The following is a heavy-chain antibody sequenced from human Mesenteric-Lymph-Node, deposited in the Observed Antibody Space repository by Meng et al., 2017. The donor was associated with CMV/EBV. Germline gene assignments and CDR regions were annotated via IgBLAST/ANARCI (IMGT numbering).Heavy chain of an antibody. Sequence: GGSLRLSCAASGFSVSSHYMSWVRQAPGKGLEWVSVLYTGGGTYYADSVKGRFTISRDNSKSTLSLQMSSLRLEDTALYYCVRGPSRFSPDYYYAMDVWGQGTTVTVSS. CDR1: GFSVSSHY. D-gene: IGHD3-3*01. CDR2: LYTGGGT. CDR3: VRGPSRFSPDYYYAMDV. V-gene: IGHV3-66*02. J-gene: IGHJ6*02.